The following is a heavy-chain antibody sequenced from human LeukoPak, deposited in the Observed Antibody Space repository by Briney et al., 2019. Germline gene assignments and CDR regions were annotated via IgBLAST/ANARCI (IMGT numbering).Heavy chain of an antibody. D-gene: IGHD5-12*01. CDR1: GFTFSNAW. Sequence: GGSLRLSCAASGFTFSNAWMSWVRQAPGKGLEWVGRIKSKTDGGTTDYAAPVKGRFTISRDDSKNTLYLQMNSLKTEDTAVYYCTPMDIVATAPDRWGQGTLVTVSS. CDR2: IKSKTDGGTT. CDR3: TPMDIVATAPDR. J-gene: IGHJ4*02. V-gene: IGHV3-15*01.